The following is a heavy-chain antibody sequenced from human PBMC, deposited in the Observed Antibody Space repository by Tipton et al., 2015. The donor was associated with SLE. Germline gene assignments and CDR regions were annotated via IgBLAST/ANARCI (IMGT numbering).Heavy chain of an antibody. V-gene: IGHV4-61*09. CDR2: IYTDGYT. CDR1: GGSISSGNYY. Sequence: TLSLTCTVSGGSISSGNYYWNCIRMPAGKGLEWIGHIYTDGYTNYNPALSGRVTISVDTSKRQFSLNLSSVTAADTALYYCARSRGSYLQFDYWGQGILETVSS. D-gene: IGHD1-26*01. CDR3: ARSRGSYLQFDY. J-gene: IGHJ4*02.